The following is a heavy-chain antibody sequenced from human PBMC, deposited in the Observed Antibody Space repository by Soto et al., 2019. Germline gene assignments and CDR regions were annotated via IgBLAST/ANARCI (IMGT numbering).Heavy chain of an antibody. CDR3: ARDDYCSGGSCVQH. CDR2: ISSSSSYI. Sequence: GGSLRPSCAASGFTFSSYSMNWVRQAPGKGLEWVSSISSSSSYIYYADSVKGRFTISRDNAKNSLYLQMNSLRAEDTAVYYCARDDYCSGGSCVQHWGQGTLVTVSS. D-gene: IGHD2-15*01. J-gene: IGHJ1*01. V-gene: IGHV3-21*01. CDR1: GFTFSSYS.